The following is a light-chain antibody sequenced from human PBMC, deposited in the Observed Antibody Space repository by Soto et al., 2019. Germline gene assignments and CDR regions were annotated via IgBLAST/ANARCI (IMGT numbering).Light chain of an antibody. CDR2: DVS. CDR1: SRDVGGYNY. V-gene: IGLV2-14*01. Sequence: QSVLTQPASVSGAPGQSITISCTGTSRDVGGYNYVSWYQQHPGKAPKLMIYDVSNRPSGVSNRFSGSKSGNTASLTISGLQAEDEADYYCSSYTSSSTLYVFGTGTKVTVL. CDR3: SSYTSSSTLYV. J-gene: IGLJ1*01.